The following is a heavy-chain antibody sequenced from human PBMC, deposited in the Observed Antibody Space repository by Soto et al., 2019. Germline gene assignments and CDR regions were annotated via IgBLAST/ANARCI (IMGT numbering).Heavy chain of an antibody. J-gene: IGHJ4*02. V-gene: IGHV1-69*10. CDR3: AKDRGTQMMLAVWDS. Sequence: AASVKVSCKASGGTFSDYAFSWVRQAPGQRLEWMGGIVPIHGMKSYAQNFQGRVTLTADESTRRVYMELSGLTSKDTAVYYCAKDRGTQMMLAVWDSWGQGTQVTVSS. D-gene: IGHD3-16*01. CDR1: GGTFSDYA. CDR2: IVPIHGMK.